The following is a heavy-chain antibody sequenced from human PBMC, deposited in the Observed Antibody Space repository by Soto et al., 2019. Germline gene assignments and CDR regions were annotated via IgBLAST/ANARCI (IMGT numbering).Heavy chain of an antibody. CDR3: ARWGIAAGDY. D-gene: IGHD6-13*01. V-gene: IGHV3-33*01. CDR1: GFTFSSYG. CDR2: IWYDGSNK. J-gene: IGHJ4*02. Sequence: QVQLVESGGGVVQPGRSLRLSCAASGFTFSSYGMHWVRQAPGKGLEWVAVIWYDGSNKYYADSVKGRFTISRDNSKKQLYLQMNSLRAEDTAVYYCARWGIAAGDYWGQGTLVTVSS.